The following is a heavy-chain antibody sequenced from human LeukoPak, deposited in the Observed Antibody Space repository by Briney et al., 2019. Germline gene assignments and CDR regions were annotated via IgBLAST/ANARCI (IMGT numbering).Heavy chain of an antibody. CDR3: AKRSGDSFFDY. V-gene: IGHV3-30*02. Sequence: PGGSLRLSCAASGFTFNNYGMHWVRQAPGKGLEWVAFVRSDGVDKYYADSVKGRFTISRDNSKNTLFLQMNSLRAEDTAVYFCAKRSGDSFFDYWGQGTLVTVSS. CDR2: VRSDGVDK. J-gene: IGHJ4*02. D-gene: IGHD4-17*01. CDR1: GFTFNNYG.